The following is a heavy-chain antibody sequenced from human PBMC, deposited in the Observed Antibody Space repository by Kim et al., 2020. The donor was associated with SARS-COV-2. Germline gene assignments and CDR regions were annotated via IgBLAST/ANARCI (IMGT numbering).Heavy chain of an antibody. D-gene: IGHD3-10*01. CDR2: ISHRGST. J-gene: IGHJ4*02. CDR1: GGSTSSSSYY. Sequence: SETLSLTCTVSGGSTSSSSYYWGWIRQSPGKGLEWIGCISHRGSTFYDPSLRSRVTISVDTSRNQFSLKVTSVTAADTAVYYCARLYGSSFDYWGQGSL. CDR3: ARLYGSSFDY. V-gene: IGHV4-39*01.